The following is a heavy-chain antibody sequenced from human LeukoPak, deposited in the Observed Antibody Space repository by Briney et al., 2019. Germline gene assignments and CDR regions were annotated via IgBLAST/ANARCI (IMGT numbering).Heavy chain of an antibody. J-gene: IGHJ5*02. D-gene: IGHD6-13*01. CDR2: INHSGST. CDR3: ARHSTYSSNPSGWFDP. CDR1: GGSFSGYY. V-gene: IGHV4-34*01. Sequence: SETLSLTCAVYGGSFSGYYWSWIRQPPGKGLEWIGEINHSGSTNYNPSLKSRVTISVDTSKNQFSLKLSSVTAADTAVYYCARHSTYSSNPSGWFDPWGQGTLVTVSS.